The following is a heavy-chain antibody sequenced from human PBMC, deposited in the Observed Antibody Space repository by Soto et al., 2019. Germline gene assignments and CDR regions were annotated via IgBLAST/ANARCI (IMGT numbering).Heavy chain of an antibody. CDR1: GDTFTSYS. CDR2: ISPSGGTT. Sequence: GASVKVSCEAFGDTFTSYSLHWVRQAPGQGLEWMGIISPSGGTTTYPQRFQDRVSLTRDTSTSTVYMDLSSLKSEDTAVYYCARALYDSSGYNTLGFDHWGQGTPVTVSS. D-gene: IGHD3-22*01. CDR3: ARALYDSSGYNTLGFDH. V-gene: IGHV1-46*01. J-gene: IGHJ4*02.